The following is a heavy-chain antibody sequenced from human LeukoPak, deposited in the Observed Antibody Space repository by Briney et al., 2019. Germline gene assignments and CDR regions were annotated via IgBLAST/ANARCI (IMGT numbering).Heavy chain of an antibody. D-gene: IGHD3-9*01. V-gene: IGHV4-4*09. CDR2: IDTMRST. Sequence: SHTLSLTCTVSCGSISSHYWSWIRHPPRKGLEWIGYIDTMRSTTSNPPRKSRVTISVDTSKNHFSLKLSSVTAADTAVYYCARDIYYDILTRAFDIWGQGTMVTVSS. J-gene: IGHJ3*02. CDR3: ARDIYYDILTRAFDI. CDR1: CGSISSHY.